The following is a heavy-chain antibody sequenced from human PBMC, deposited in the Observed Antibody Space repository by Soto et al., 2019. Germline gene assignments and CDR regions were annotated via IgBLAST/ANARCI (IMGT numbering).Heavy chain of an antibody. Sequence: SETLSLTCAVYGGSMRSGEYYWSWIRQPPGKGLEWIGFIYDSGSAYYNPSLKSRVTISIDTSKNQFSLKLSSMTAADTAVYYCARDAGYSYGPIDLWGQGALVTVSS. D-gene: IGHD5-18*01. V-gene: IGHV4-30-4*01. CDR3: ARDAGYSYGPIDL. CDR1: GGSMRSGEYY. CDR2: IYDSGSA. J-gene: IGHJ5*02.